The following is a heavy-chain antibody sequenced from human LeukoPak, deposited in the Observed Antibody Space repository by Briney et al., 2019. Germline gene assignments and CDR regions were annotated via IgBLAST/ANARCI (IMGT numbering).Heavy chain of an antibody. CDR3: ARPHTSGYYYPNRLDY. V-gene: IGHV1-3*01. CDR1: GYTFTSYA. CDR2: INAGNGNT. Sequence: ASVKVSCKASGYTFTSYAMHWVRQAPGQRLEWMGWINAGNGNTKYSQKFQGRVTITRDTSASTAYMELSSLRSEDTAVYYCARPHTSGYYYPNRLDYWGQGTLVTVSS. D-gene: IGHD3-22*01. J-gene: IGHJ4*02.